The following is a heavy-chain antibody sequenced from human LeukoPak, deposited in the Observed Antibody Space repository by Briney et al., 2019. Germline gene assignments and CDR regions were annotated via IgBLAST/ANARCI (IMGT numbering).Heavy chain of an antibody. CDR1: GGSISRYY. V-gene: IGHV4-59*12. CDR2: VYYTGNT. D-gene: IGHD6-19*01. J-gene: IGHJ5*02. CDR3: ARSSSAPGYNSGWVDA. Sequence: SETLSLTCNVSGGSISRYYWNWMRQPPGKRLEWIGNVYYTGNTHYNPSLTNRVTISVDTSGNQFSLKLNSMTAADTAVYFCARSSSAPGYNSGWVDAWGQGALVIVSS.